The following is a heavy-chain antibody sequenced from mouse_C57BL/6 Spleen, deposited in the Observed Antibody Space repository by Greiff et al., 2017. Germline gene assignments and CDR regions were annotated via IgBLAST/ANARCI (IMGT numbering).Heavy chain of an antibody. D-gene: IGHD2-1*01. Sequence: VQLQQSGPELVKPGASVKISCKASGYTFTDYYMNWVKQSHGKSLEWIGDINPNNGGTSYNQKFKGKATLTVDKSSSTAYMELRSLTSEDSAVYYCARVDLLFWGQGTTLTVSS. CDR2: INPNNGGT. CDR1: GYTFTDYY. CDR3: ARVDLLF. V-gene: IGHV1-26*01. J-gene: IGHJ2*01.